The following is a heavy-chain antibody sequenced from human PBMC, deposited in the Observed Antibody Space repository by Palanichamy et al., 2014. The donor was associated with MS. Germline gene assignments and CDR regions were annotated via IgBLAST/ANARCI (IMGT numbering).Heavy chain of an antibody. CDR3: GKDSYYDILTGYYPPYYYHYYIDV. D-gene: IGHD3-9*01. CDR2: ISYDGNNK. J-gene: IGHJ6*03. Sequence: QVQLVESGGGVVQPGRSLRLSCAASGFTFSNYGMHWVRQAPGKGLEWVAVISYDGNNKYYADSVKGRFTISRDSSKNTLYLQMNSLRAEDTARYYCGKDSYYDILTGYYPPYYYHYYIDVWGRGTTVTVSS. V-gene: IGHV3-30*18. CDR1: GFTFSNYG.